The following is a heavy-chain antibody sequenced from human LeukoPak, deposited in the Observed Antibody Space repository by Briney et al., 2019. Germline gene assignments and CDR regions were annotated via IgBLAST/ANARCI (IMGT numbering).Heavy chain of an antibody. Sequence: KTGGSLRLSCAASGFTFSSYSMNWVRQAPGMGLEWVSSISSSSSYIYYADSVKGRFTISRDNAKNSLYLQMNSLRAEDTAVYYCVRDFAYGEPDCWGQGTLVTVSS. V-gene: IGHV3-21*01. CDR3: VRDFAYGEPDC. CDR2: ISSSSSYI. D-gene: IGHD4-17*01. J-gene: IGHJ4*01. CDR1: GFTFSSYS.